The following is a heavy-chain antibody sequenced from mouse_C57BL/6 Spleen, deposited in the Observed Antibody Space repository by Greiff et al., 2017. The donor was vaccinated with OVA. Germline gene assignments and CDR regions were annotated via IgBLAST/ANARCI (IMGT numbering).Heavy chain of an antibody. D-gene: IGHD2-12*01. CDR3: AKSYYREFAY. J-gene: IGHJ3*01. V-gene: IGHV2-4*01. CDR2: IWSGGST. CDR1: GFSLTSYG. Sequence: VQLQQSGPGLVQPSQSLSITCPVSGFSLTSYGVHWVRQPPGKGLEWLGVIWSGGSTDYNAAFISRLSISKDNSKSQVFFKMNSLQADDTAIYYCAKSYYREFAYWGQGTLVTVSA.